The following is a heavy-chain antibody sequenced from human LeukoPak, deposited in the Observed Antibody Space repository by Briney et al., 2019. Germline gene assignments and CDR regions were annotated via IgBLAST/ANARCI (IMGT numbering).Heavy chain of an antibody. CDR1: GGSISSGGYY. CDR2: IYSSGST. V-gene: IGHV4-31*03. Sequence: PSQTLSLTCTVSGGSISSGGYYWSWIRQHPGKGLEWIGYIYSSGSTYYNPSLKSRVAISVDTSKNQFSLKLSSVTAADTAVYYCAREPKYGSGSRGIFDCWGQGTLVTVSS. J-gene: IGHJ4*02. CDR3: AREPKYGSGSRGIFDC. D-gene: IGHD3-10*01.